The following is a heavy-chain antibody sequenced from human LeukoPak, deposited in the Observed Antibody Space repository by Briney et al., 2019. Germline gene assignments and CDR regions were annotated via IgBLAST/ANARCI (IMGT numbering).Heavy chain of an antibody. D-gene: IGHD2-2*01. J-gene: IGHJ5*02. CDR3: ARDDCSSISCYHNWFDP. CDR1: GFTFSSYW. CDR2: KKQDGSEK. Sequence: GGSQRLSCAASGFTFSSYWMSWVRQAPGEGLEWVANKKQDGSEKYYVDSVKGRFTISRDNAKNSLYLQMDSLRAEDTAVYYCARDDCSSISCYHNWFDPWGQGTLVTVSS. V-gene: IGHV3-7*03.